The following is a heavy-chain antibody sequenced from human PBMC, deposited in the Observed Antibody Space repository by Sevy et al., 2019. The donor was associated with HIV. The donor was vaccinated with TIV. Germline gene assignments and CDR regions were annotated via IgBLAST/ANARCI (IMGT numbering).Heavy chain of an antibody. CDR3: AREGCTQPHDY. D-gene: IGHD2-8*01. CDR1: GFTFAKYS. V-gene: IGHV3-23*01. CDR2: FSFGCGRI. Sequence: GGALRLSCAASGFTFAKYSMSWVRQAPGKGLEWVSTFSFGCGRINYADSVKGRFTISRDDSKKTLFLQMNSLRAEDTATYFCAREGCTQPHDYWGQGTLVTVS. J-gene: IGHJ4*02.